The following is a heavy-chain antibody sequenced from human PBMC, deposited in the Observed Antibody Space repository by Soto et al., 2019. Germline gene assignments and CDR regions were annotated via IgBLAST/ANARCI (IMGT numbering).Heavy chain of an antibody. V-gene: IGHV3-23*01. D-gene: IGHD2-2*01. J-gene: IGHJ4*02. Sequence: PGGSLRLSCAASGFTFSSYAMSWVRQAPGKGLEWVSAISGSGGSTYYADSVKGRFTISRDNSKNTLYLQMNSLRAEDTAVYYCARDEWIDCSSTSCYRFDYWGQGTLVTVSS. CDR3: ARDEWIDCSSTSCYRFDY. CDR1: GFTFSSYA. CDR2: ISGSGGST.